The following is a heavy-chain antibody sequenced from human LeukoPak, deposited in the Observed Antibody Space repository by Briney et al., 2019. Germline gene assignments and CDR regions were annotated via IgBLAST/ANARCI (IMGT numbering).Heavy chain of an antibody. J-gene: IGHJ3*02. CDR1: GDSISSYY. Sequence: SESVSLTCTVSGDSISSYYWSWMRQPPGKGLEWIGYIYYSGSTNYNPSLKSRVTISVDTSKNQFSLKLSSVTAADTAVYYCARRGLLWFGEMAAFDIWGQGTIVTVSS. CDR2: IYYSGST. V-gene: IGHV4-59*08. CDR3: ARRGLLWFGEMAAFDI. D-gene: IGHD3-10*01.